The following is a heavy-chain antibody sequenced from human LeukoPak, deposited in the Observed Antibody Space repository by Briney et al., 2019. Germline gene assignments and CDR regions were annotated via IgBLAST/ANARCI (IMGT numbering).Heavy chain of an antibody. V-gene: IGHV4-34*01. CDR2: INHSGST. J-gene: IGHJ4*02. CDR3: ARVRGYSSSIKYYFDH. CDR1: GGSFSGYY. Sequence: SETLSLTCAVYGGSFSGYYWSWIRQPPGKGLEWMGEINHSGSTNYNPSLKSRVTISVDTSKNQCSLKLSSVTAADTAVYYCARVRGYSSSIKYYFDHWGQGTLVTVSS. D-gene: IGHD6-13*01.